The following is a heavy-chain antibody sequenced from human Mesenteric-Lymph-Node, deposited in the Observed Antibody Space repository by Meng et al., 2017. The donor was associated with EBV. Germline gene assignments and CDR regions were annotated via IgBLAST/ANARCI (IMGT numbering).Heavy chain of an antibody. CDR3: ARKNDYGGNFYYFDY. CDR1: GYNFSSYG. CDR2: ISPYNGYT. J-gene: IGHJ4*02. D-gene: IGHD4-23*01. Sequence: QVRLLQSGAEVKKPGASWKVSCKASGYNFSSYGISWWRQAPGQGLEWMGWISPYNGYTDYPQRLQDRVTMTTDTSTSTAYMELRSLRSDDTAVYYCARKNDYGGNFYYFDYWGQGTLVTVSS. V-gene: IGHV1-18*01.